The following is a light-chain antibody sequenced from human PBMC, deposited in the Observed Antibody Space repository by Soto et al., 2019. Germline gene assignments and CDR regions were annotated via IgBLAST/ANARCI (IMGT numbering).Light chain of an antibody. Sequence: QSVLTQPASVSGSPGQSITISCTGTSSDVGGYNYVSWYQQHPGKAPKLMIYEVSNRPSGVSNRFSGSKSGNTASLTISGLQAEDEADYYCGSYTSSSTVIFGTGTKLTVL. CDR2: EVS. CDR1: SSDVGGYNY. J-gene: IGLJ1*01. V-gene: IGLV2-14*01. CDR3: GSYTSSSTVI.